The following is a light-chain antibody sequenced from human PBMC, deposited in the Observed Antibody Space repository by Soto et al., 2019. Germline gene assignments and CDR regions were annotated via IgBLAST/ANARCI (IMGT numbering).Light chain of an antibody. V-gene: IGLV2-8*01. CDR3: SSHAGATKV. J-gene: IGLJ1*01. Sequence: QSALTQPPSASGSLGQAVTISCTGTSIDVGGYNYVSWYQQYPGKAPRLMIYEVSKRPSGVPARFSGSKSGNTASLTISGLQAEDEADYYCSSHAGATKVFGTGTKVTVL. CDR1: SIDVGGYNY. CDR2: EVS.